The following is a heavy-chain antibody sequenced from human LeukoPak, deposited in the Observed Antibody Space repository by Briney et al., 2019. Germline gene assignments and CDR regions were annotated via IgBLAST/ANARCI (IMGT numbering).Heavy chain of an antibody. CDR2: ISAYNGNT. CDR1: GYTFTSYD. Sequence: AASVKVSCKASGYTFTSYDIDWVRQAPGQGLEWMGWISAYNGNTNYAQKLQGRVTMTTDTSTSTAYMELRSLRSDDTAVYYCARDETFGHFDYWGQGTLVTVSS. CDR3: ARDETFGHFDY. D-gene: IGHD3-10*01. J-gene: IGHJ4*02. V-gene: IGHV1-18*01.